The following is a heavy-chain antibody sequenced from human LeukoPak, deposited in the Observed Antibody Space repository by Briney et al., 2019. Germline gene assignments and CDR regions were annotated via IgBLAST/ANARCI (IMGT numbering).Heavy chain of an antibody. D-gene: IGHD6-13*01. CDR3: AKDTRSIAAAVGY. CDR2: IIGSGGST. J-gene: IGHJ4*02. Sequence: GGALRLSCAASGFTFSSYAMSWGRPAPGKGVEWVSAIIGSGGSTYYADSVKGRFTISRDNSKNTLYLQMNSLRAEDTAVYYCAKDTRSIAAAVGYWGQGTLVTVSS. CDR1: GFTFSSYA. V-gene: IGHV3-23*01.